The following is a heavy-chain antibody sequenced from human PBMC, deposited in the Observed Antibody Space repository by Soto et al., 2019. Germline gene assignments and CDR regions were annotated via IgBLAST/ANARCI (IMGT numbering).Heavy chain of an antibody. CDR1: GGLFSSYA. CDR2: IIPVFDTV. V-gene: IGHV1-69*01. J-gene: IGHJ4*02. D-gene: IGHD3-22*01. Sequence: QEQLVQSGAEVKKSGSSVKVSCKDTGGLFSSYAVSWVRQAPGQGLEWMGGIIPVFDTVHYAQKFQGRVTITADESTNTAYMELSSLRSEDTGMYYCARGGRGYVWFNEFWGQGTLVTVSS. CDR3: ARGGRGYVWFNEF.